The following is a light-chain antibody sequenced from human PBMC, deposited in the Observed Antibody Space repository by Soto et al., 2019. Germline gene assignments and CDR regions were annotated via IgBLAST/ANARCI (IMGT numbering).Light chain of an antibody. CDR2: WAS. CDR3: HQYYYTPYS. V-gene: IGKV4-1*01. CDR1: QSLLYSSSNKNY. J-gene: IGKJ2*03. Sequence: DIVMTQSPDSLPVSLGERATINCKSSQSLLYSSSNKNYLAWYQQKPGQPPKLLIFWASTRESGVPDRFSGSGSGTDFTLTISRLQAEDVAFYYCHQYYYTPYSFVQGTKLEIK.